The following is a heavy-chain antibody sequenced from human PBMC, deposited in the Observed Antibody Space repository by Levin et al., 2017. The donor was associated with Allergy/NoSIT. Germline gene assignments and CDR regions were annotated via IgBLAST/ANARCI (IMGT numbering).Heavy chain of an antibody. CDR1: GFIFSDRY. V-gene: IGHV3-11*01. Sequence: GESLKISCAASGFIFSDRYMSWIRQAPGKGLEWVSYISSSGGAMYYADSVKGRFTISRDNAKNSLYLQLNSLRAEDTAVFYCARLSIAAADWYFDLWGRGTLVTVSS. CDR2: ISSSGGAM. J-gene: IGHJ2*01. CDR3: ARLSIAAADWYFDL. D-gene: IGHD6-13*01.